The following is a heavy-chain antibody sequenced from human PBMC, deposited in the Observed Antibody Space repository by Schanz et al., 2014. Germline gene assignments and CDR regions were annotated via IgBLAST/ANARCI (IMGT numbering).Heavy chain of an antibody. CDR1: GGSISSGGYY. V-gene: IGHV4-31*03. D-gene: IGHD3-16*01. CDR3: ARDALGGPHNWFDP. J-gene: IGHJ5*02. CDR2: ISYSGTT. Sequence: QVQLQESGPGLVKPSQTLSLTCTVSGGSISSGGYYWSWIRQHPGKGLEWIGYISYSGTTYYNPSLKSRVTISVSTSKTQFSLKLSSVTAADTAVYYCARDALGGPHNWFDPWGQGPLVSVSS.